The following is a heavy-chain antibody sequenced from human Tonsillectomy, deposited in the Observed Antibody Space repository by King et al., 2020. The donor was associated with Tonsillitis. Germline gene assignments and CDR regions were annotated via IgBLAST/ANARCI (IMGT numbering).Heavy chain of an antibody. J-gene: IGHJ2*01. D-gene: IGHD2-21*02. CDR2: INPSGGST. CDR1: GYTFTNYY. Sequence: VQLVESGAEVKKPGASVKVSCTASGYTFTNYYMHWVRQAPGQGLEWMGFINPSGGSTSYAQKFQGRVTMTRDTSTSTVYMELSSLRSEDTAVYYCARDGGLLSPYWYFDLWGRGTLVTVSS. V-gene: IGHV1-46*01. CDR3: ARDGGLLSPYWYFDL.